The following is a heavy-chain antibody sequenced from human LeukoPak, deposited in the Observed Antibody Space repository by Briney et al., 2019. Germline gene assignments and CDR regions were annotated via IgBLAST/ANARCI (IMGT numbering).Heavy chain of an antibody. CDR1: GGTFSSYA. J-gene: IGHJ4*02. Sequence: SVKVSCKASGGTFSSYAISWVRQTPGQGLEWMGGIIPIFGTANYAQKFQGRVTITADESTSTAYMELSSLRSEDTAVYYCARDDGRSGGTMGALDSWGQGSLVTVSS. CDR3: ARDDGRSGGTMGALDS. CDR2: IIPIFGTA. D-gene: IGHD4-23*01. V-gene: IGHV1-69*13.